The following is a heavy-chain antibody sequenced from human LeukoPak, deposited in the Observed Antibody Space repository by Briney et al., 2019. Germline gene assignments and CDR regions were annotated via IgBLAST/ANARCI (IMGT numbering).Heavy chain of an antibody. CDR1: GFTFSSYS. D-gene: IGHD6-19*01. J-gene: IGHJ4*02. V-gene: IGHV3-21*01. Sequence: PGGSLRLSCAASGFTFSSYSTSWVSQDPGKGLEWVSSISSSSSYIYYAASVEGRFTISRDNANNSLYLQMNSLRTEATVVYYCARVPPPLGSGWYEGGYFDYWGQGTLVTVSS. CDR2: ISSSSSYI. CDR3: ARVPPPLGSGWYEGGYFDY.